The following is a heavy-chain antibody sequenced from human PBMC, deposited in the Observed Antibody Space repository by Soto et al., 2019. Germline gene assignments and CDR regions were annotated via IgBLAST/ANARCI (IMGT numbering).Heavy chain of an antibody. CDR3: ARTRSFTLGFYYDGMDV. D-gene: IGHD6-6*01. Sequence: LKISCQGSGYSFASYWIGWVRQMSGKDLEWMGIIYPGDSDTRYSPSFQGQVTISADKSLRTAYLQWTSLKASDTALYYCARTRSFTLGFYYDGMDVWGQGTTVTVSS. CDR2: IYPGDSDT. V-gene: IGHV5-51*01. J-gene: IGHJ6*02. CDR1: GYSFASYW.